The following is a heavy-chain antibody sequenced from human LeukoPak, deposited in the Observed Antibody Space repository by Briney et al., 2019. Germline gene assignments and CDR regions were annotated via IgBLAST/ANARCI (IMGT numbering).Heavy chain of an antibody. J-gene: IGHJ6*02. CDR1: GYTFTGYY. V-gene: IGHV1-2*02. CDR2: INPNSGGT. Sequence: ASVKVSCKASGYTFTGYYMHWVRQAPGQGLEWMGWINPNSGGTNYAQKFQGRVTITADKSTSTAYMELSSLRSEDTAVYYCARGNRIAAAGTNYYGMDVWGQGTTVTVSS. D-gene: IGHD6-13*01. CDR3: ARGNRIAAAGTNYYGMDV.